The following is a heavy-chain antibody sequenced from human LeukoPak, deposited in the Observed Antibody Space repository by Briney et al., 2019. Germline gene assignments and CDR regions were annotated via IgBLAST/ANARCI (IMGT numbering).Heavy chain of an antibody. Sequence: GGSLRLSCAASGFTFSSYGMHWVRQAPGKGLEWVAVIWYDGSNKYYADSVKGRFTISRDNSKNTLYLQMNSLRAEDTAVYYCAKDPGGGHDYAYMDVWGKGTTVTVSS. CDR1: GFTFSSYG. D-gene: IGHD5-12*01. J-gene: IGHJ6*03. CDR3: AKDPGGGHDYAYMDV. V-gene: IGHV3-33*06. CDR2: IWYDGSNK.